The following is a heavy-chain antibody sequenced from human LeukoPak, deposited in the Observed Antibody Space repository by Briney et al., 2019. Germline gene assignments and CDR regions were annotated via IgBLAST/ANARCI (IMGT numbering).Heavy chain of an antibody. CDR2: ISSSSSYI. Sequence: PGGSLRLSCAASGFTFSSYSMNWVRQAPGKGLEWVSSISSSSSYIYYADSVKGRFTISRDNAKNSLYLQMNNLRAEDTAVYYCARDSSGYYSGIDYWGQGTLVTVSS. CDR3: ARDSSGYYSGIDY. J-gene: IGHJ4*02. CDR1: GFTFSSYS. V-gene: IGHV3-21*01. D-gene: IGHD3-22*01.